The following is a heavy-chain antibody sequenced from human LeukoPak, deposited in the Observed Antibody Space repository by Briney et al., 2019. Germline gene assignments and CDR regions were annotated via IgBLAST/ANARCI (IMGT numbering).Heavy chain of an antibody. Sequence: SETLSLTCTVSGGSFSYYWSWIRQPPGKGLEWIGYVYYTGNTKYNPSLKSRITISVDTSKKQFSLKLSTVTAADTAVYYCARNLFGTGIADSWGQGTLVTVSS. CDR2: VYYTGNT. V-gene: IGHV4-59*08. CDR3: ARNLFGTGIADS. CDR1: GGSFSYY. J-gene: IGHJ4*02. D-gene: IGHD1-1*01.